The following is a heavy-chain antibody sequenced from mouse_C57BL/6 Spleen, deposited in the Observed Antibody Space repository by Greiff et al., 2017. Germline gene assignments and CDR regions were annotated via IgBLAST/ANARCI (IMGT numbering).Heavy chain of an antibody. CDR3: AIYYDYDGYFDV. Sequence: DVMLVESGGGLVKPGGSLKLSCAASGFTFSDYGMHWVRQAPEKGLEWVAYISSGSSTIYYADTVKGRFTIARDNAKNTLFLQMTSLRSEDTAMYYCAIYYDYDGYFDVWGTGTTVTVSS. V-gene: IGHV5-17*01. D-gene: IGHD2-4*01. J-gene: IGHJ1*03. CDR1: GFTFSDYG. CDR2: ISSGSSTI.